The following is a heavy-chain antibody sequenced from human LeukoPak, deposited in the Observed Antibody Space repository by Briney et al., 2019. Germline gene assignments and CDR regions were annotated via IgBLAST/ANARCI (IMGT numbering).Heavy chain of an antibody. CDR3: AREGIAALFDY. V-gene: IGHV1-69*13. D-gene: IGHD6-13*01. CDR2: IIPIFGTA. J-gene: IGHJ4*02. CDR1: GGTFNNYP. Sequence: GASVKVSCKASGGTFNNYPISWVRQAPGQGLEWMGGIIPIFGTANYAQKFQGRVTITADESTSTAYMELSSLRSEDTAVYYCAREGIAALFDYWGQGTLVTVSS.